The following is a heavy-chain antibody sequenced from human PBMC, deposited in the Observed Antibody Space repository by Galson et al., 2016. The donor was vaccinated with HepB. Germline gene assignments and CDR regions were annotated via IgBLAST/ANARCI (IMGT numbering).Heavy chain of an antibody. V-gene: IGHV3-23*01. J-gene: IGHJ4*02. CDR2: ISPGRPNT. D-gene: IGHD5-24*01. CDR3: AVWLQAHFDH. CDR1: GFAFSNSA. Sequence: SLRLSCAASGFAFSNSAMGWIRQVPGKGLEWVSTISPGRPNTHYADSVWSRFTISRDDAKDTVFLHMYSLRDEDTAVYYCAVWLQAHFDHWGQGTVVAVPS.